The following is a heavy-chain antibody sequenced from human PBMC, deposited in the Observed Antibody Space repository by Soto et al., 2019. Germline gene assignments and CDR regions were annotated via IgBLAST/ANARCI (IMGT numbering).Heavy chain of an antibody. D-gene: IGHD2-21*02. CDR1: GDSMSGYY. CDR2: IFHSGTT. V-gene: IGHV4-59*01. Sequence: QVQLQESGPGLVKPSETLSLTCTVSGDSMSGYYWSWIRQSPGRRLEWIGYIFHSGTTNYNPSLKSRLSMSVDASKNQFSLRVTSVTAADTAIYYCARLSFGDQGNYWGQGTLVTVS. CDR3: ARLSFGDQGNY. J-gene: IGHJ4*02.